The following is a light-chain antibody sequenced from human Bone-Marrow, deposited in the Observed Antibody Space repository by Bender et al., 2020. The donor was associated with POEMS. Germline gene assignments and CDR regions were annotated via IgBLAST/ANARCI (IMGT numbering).Light chain of an antibody. CDR3: CSYTSSSPWV. CDR1: SSDIGGYNY. V-gene: IGLV2-14*03. Sequence: QSALTQPASVSGSPGQSITISCTGGSSDIGGYNYVSWFHQHPGKAPKLIIYDVINRPAGVSHRFSGSQSGNTASLTISGLQAEDEADYYCCSYTSSSPWVFGGGTKLTVL. CDR2: DVI. J-gene: IGLJ3*02.